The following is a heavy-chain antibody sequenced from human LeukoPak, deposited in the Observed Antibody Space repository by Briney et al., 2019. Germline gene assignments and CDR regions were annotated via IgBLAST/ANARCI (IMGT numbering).Heavy chain of an antibody. CDR2: IYYSGST. D-gene: IGHD3-10*01. CDR3: ARVGSGSYGPEYFQH. V-gene: IGHV4-39*07. J-gene: IGHJ1*01. CDR1: GGSISSSSYY. Sequence: PSETLSLTCTVSGGSISSSSYYWGWIRQPPGKGLEWIGNIYYSGSTYYNPSLKSRVTISVDTSKSQFSLKLSSVTAADTAVYYCARVGSGSYGPEYFQHWGQGTLVTVSS.